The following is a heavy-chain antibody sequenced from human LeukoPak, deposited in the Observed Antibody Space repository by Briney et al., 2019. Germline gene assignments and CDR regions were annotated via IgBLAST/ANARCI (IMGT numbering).Heavy chain of an antibody. CDR3: AKDRYSGGPSSFDAFDI. CDR1: GFTFDDYA. J-gene: IGHJ3*02. D-gene: IGHD1-26*01. Sequence: GRSLRLSCAASGFTFDDYAMHWVRQAPGKGLEWVSGICWNSGSIGYADSVKGRFTISRDNAKNSLYMQMNSLRAEDTALYYCAKDRYSGGPSSFDAFDIWGQGTMVTVSS. CDR2: ICWNSGSI. V-gene: IGHV3-9*01.